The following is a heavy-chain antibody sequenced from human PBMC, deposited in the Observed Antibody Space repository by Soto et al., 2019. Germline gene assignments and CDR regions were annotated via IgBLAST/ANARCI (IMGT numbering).Heavy chain of an antibody. D-gene: IGHD3-22*01. J-gene: IGHJ4*02. CDR3: AREIRSSSGYPDIDY. Sequence: QVQLVESGGGVVQPGRSLRLSCAASGFTFSSYGMHWVRQAPGKGLEWVAVIWYDGSNKYYADSVKGRFTISRDNSKNTLYLQMNSLRAEDTAVYYCAREIRSSSGYPDIDYWGQGTLVTVSS. CDR1: GFTFSSYG. V-gene: IGHV3-33*01. CDR2: IWYDGSNK.